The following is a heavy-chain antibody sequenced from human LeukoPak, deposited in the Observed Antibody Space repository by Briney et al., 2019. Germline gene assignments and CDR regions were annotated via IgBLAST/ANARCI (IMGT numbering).Heavy chain of an antibody. CDR2: IIPIFGTA. V-gene: IGHV1-69*13. J-gene: IGHJ3*02. CDR1: GGTFSSYD. D-gene: IGHD2-21*01. CDR3: ARGHIRLINTSYT. Sequence: SVTLSCTASGGTFSSYDISWIRQAPGQGLEWMGGIIPIFGTANYAQKFQGRVTITADESMSTAYMELSSLRSEDTAVYYCARGHIRLINTSYTWGQGTMVTVSS.